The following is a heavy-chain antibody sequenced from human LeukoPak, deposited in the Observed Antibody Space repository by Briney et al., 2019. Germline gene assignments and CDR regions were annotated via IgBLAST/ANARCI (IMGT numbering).Heavy chain of an antibody. CDR1: GGSISSSSHY. CDR2: IYYSGST. J-gene: IGHJ4*02. CDR3: ARRPAAAVFDY. V-gene: IGHV4-39*01. D-gene: IGHD6-13*01. Sequence: SETLSLTCTVSGGSISSSSHYWGWIRQPPGKGLEWIGSIYYSGSTYYNPSLKSRVTISVDTSKNQFSLKLSSVTAADTAVYYCARRPAAAVFDYWGQGTLVTVSS.